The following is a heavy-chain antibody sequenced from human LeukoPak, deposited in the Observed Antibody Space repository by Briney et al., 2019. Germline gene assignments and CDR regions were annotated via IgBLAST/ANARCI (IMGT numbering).Heavy chain of an antibody. CDR2: IYTSGST. J-gene: IGHJ5*02. D-gene: IGHD6-13*01. CDR1: GGSISSYY. Sequence: PSETLSLTCTVSGGSISSYYWSWIRQPAGKGLEWIGRIYTSGSTNYNPSLKSRVTMSVDTSKNQFSLKLSSVTAADTAVYYCARDESSSWYGDWFDPWGQGTLVTVSS. V-gene: IGHV4-4*07. CDR3: ARDESSSWYGDWFDP.